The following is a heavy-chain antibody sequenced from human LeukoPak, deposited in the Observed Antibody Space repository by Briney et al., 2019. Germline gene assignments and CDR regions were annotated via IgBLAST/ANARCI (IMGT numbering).Heavy chain of an antibody. CDR2: IVEDGSET. CDR1: GFTFSSYW. J-gene: IGHJ4*02. CDR3: ARDPTRRFDL. V-gene: IGHV3-7*01. Sequence: GGSLRLSCATSGFTFSSYWMTWVRQAPGKGLEWMASIVEDGSETYYLDSVKGRFTFSRDNAKNSLHLQMNSLRGEDTAVYYCARDPTRRFDLWGQGTLVTVSS.